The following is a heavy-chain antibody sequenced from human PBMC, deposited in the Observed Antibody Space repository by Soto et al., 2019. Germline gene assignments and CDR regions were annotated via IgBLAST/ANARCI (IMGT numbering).Heavy chain of an antibody. CDR1: GGSISSYY. V-gene: IGHV4-59*01. Sequence: SETLSLTCPVSGGSISSYYWSWIRQPPGKGLEWIGYIYSSGRTNYNPSLKRRVTISVDTSKNQFSLKLSSVTAADTAVDYCAIQTTPDVDSFDYWGRGTLVTVSS. CDR2: IYSSGRT. CDR3: AIQTTPDVDSFDY. D-gene: IGHD3-22*01. J-gene: IGHJ4*02.